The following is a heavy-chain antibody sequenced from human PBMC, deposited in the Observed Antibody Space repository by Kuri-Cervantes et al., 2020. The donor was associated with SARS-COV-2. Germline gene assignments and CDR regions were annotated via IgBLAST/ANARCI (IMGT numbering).Heavy chain of an antibody. V-gene: IGHV3-30-3*01. D-gene: IGHD1-1*01. CDR1: GFTFSSYA. CDR3: ARDQAGTIDY. J-gene: IGHJ4*02. CDR2: ISYDGSNK. Sequence: GGSLRLSCAASGFTFSSYAMHWVRQAPGKGLEWVAVISYDGSNKYYADSVKGRFTISRDNSKNTPYLQMNSLRAEDTAVYYCARDQAGTIDYWGQGTLVTVSS.